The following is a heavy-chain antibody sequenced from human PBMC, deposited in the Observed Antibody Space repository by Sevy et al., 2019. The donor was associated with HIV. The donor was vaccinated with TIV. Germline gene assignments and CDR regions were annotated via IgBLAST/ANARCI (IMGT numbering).Heavy chain of an antibody. CDR2: ISGSGGST. V-gene: IGHV3-23*01. CDR3: AKGGLYDILTGYYKSYYYYYGMDV. CDR1: GFTFSSYA. D-gene: IGHD3-9*01. J-gene: IGHJ6*02. Sequence: GGSLRLSCAASGFTFSSYAMSWVRQAPGKGLEWVSAISGSGGSTYYADSVKGRFTISRDNSKNTLYLQMNSLRADDTAVYYCAKGGLYDILTGYYKSYYYYYGMDVWGQGTTVTVSS.